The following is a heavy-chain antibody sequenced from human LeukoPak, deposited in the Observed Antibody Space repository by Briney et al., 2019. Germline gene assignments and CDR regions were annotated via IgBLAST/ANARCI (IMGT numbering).Heavy chain of an antibody. V-gene: IGHV3-33*01. CDR3: ARDCSGGSCDAFDI. CDR1: GFTFSSYG. Sequence: GRSLRLSCAASGFTFSSYGMHWVRQAPGKGLEWVAVIWYDGSNKYYADSVKGRFTISRDNSKNTLYLQVNSLRAEDTAVYYCARDCSGGSCDAFDIWGQGTMVTVSS. D-gene: IGHD2-15*01. CDR2: IWYDGSNK. J-gene: IGHJ3*02.